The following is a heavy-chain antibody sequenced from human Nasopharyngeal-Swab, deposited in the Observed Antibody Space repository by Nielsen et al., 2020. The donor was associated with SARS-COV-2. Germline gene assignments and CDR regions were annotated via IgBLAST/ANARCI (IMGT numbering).Heavy chain of an antibody. CDR3: AGRVGGRDGYNH. CDR2: ISSSGSTI. J-gene: IGHJ5*02. V-gene: IGHV3-11*01. D-gene: IGHD5-24*01. Sequence: RQAPGKGLEWGSYISSSGSTIYYADSVKGRFTISRDNAQNSLYLQMNSLGDEDATVYYCAGRVGGRDGYNHWGQGTLVTVSS.